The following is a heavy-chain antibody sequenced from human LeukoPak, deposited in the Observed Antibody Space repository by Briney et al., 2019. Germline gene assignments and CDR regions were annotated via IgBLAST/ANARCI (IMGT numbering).Heavy chain of an antibody. D-gene: IGHD3-3*01. J-gene: IGHJ4*02. CDR1: GFTFSSYW. CDR3: AKEKPRPLRGLDY. CDR2: INSDGSST. Sequence: GGSLRLSCAASGFTFSSYWMHWVRQAPGKGLVWVSRINSDGSSTSYADSVKGRFTISRDNAKNTLYLQMNSLRAEDTAVYYCAKEKPRPLRGLDYWGQGTLVTVSS. V-gene: IGHV3-74*01.